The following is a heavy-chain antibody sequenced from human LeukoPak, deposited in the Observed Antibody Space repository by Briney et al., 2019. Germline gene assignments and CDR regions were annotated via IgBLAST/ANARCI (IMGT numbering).Heavy chain of an antibody. Sequence: PGGSLRLSCAASGFTFSYYAMTWVRQAPGKGLEWVSTIRNNGATTDYADSVKGRFTISRDNSKNTLYLQMNSLRAEDTAVYYCAKVXHXXXXLIDYWGQGXLVTVS. CDR3: AKVXHXXXXLIDY. CDR2: IRNNGATT. CDR1: GFTFSYYA. J-gene: IGHJ4*02. V-gene: IGHV3-23*01.